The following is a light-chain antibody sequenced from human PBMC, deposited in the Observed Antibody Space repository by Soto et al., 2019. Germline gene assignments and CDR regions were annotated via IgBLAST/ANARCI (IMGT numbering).Light chain of an antibody. CDR3: QQGYSIHALT. CDR1: QSISSY. CDR2: AAS. V-gene: IGKV1-39*01. J-gene: IGKJ4*01. Sequence: DIQMTQSPSSLSASVGDRVTITCRASQSISSYLNWYQQKPGKAPKLLIYAASSLQSGVPSRFSGSGSETEFTLTITYLQPEDFATYYCQQGYSIHALTFGGGTKVELK.